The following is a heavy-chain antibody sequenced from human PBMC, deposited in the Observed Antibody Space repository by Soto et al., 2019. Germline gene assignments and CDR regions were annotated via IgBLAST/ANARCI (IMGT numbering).Heavy chain of an antibody. D-gene: IGHD3-3*01. V-gene: IGHV3-7*01. CDR2: IKEDGSEK. Sequence: GGSLRLSCAASGFIFSSHWMSWVRQAPGRGLEWVANIKEDGSEKKYVDSVMGRFTIFRDNAESSLYLQMNSLRAEDTAIYYCARMPPWSGYSYWYFDIWGRGTLVTVSS. J-gene: IGHJ2*01. CDR3: ARMPPWSGYSYWYFDI. CDR1: GFIFSSHW.